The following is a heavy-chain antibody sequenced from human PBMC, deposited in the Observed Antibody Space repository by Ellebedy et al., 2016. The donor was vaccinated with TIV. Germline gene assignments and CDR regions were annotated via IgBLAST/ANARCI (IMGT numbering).Heavy chain of an antibody. CDR1: GYTFSGYY. J-gene: IGHJ6*02. CDR2: INPNSGGR. Sequence: AASVKVSCKASGYTFSGYYMHWVRQVTGQGLEWMGWINPNSGGRMYAQKFQGRVTMTGDTAVSTAYMELRRLSPDDTAVYYCAREGMTKVTYYYGMDVWGQGTTVTVSS. D-gene: IGHD4-17*01. V-gene: IGHV1-2*02. CDR3: AREGMTKVTYYYGMDV.